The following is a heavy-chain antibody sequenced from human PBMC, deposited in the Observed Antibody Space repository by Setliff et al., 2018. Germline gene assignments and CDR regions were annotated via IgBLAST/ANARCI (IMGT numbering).Heavy chain of an antibody. D-gene: IGHD3-10*01. V-gene: IGHV1-8*02. CDR3: VRGKKLITMVRGVILGGRYYYYYMGV. J-gene: IGHJ6*03. Sequence: ASVKVSCKASGFTFTNYDINWVRQATGQGLEWMGWMNPNSDNTGYAQKFQGRVTMTGNTSISTAYMELSSLRSEDTAVYFCVRGKKLITMVRGVILGGRYYYYYMGVWGKGTTVTVSS. CDR1: GFTFTNYD. CDR2: MNPNSDNT.